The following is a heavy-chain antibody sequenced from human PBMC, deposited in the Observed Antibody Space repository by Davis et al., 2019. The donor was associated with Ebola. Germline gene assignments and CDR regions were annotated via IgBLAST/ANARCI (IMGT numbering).Heavy chain of an antibody. CDR2: IKPDGSEK. CDR1: GFTFSGQW. Sequence: PGGSLRLSCAASGFTFSGQWMSWVRQAPGRGLEWVANIKPDGSEKYYVDSVKGRFTISRDNAKKSLNLQMNSLTAEDTAVYYCARKRVSIDYWGQGIPVTVTS. D-gene: IGHD3-10*01. J-gene: IGHJ4*02. CDR3: ARKRVSIDY. V-gene: IGHV3-7*01.